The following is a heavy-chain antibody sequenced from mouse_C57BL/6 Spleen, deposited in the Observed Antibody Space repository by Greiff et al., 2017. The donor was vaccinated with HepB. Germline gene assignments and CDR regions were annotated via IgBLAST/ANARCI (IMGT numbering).Heavy chain of an antibody. CDR2: IYPRSGNT. Sequence: VQLQQSGAELARPGASMKLSCKASGYTFTSYGISWVKQRTGQGLEWIGEIYPRSGNTYYNEKFKGKATLTADKSSSTAYMELRSLTSEDSAVYFCARKEGGYYFDYWGQGTTLTVSS. CDR3: ARKEGGYYFDY. J-gene: IGHJ2*01. CDR1: GYTFTSYG. V-gene: IGHV1-81*01.